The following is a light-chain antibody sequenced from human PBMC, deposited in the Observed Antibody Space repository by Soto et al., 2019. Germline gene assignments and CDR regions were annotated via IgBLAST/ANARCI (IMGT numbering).Light chain of an antibody. CDR1: SSNIGAGYD. V-gene: IGLV1-40*01. CDR2: GNS. Sequence: QSVLTQPPSVSGAPGQRVTISCTGSSSNIGAGYDVHWYQQLPGTAPKLLIYGNSNRPSGVPDRFSGSKSGTSASLAITGLQGEDEAAYYCQSYDSSHNYVFGTGTKVTVL. CDR3: QSYDSSHNYV. J-gene: IGLJ1*01.